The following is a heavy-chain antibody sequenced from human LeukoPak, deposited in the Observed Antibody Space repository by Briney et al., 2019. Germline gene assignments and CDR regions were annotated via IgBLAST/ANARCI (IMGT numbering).Heavy chain of an antibody. CDR1: GFTFSSYA. V-gene: IGHV3-30-3*01. D-gene: IGHD1-26*01. CDR3: ARDEEYSGSYLIPLDY. Sequence: PGGSLRLSCAASGFTFSSYAMHWVRQAPGKGLEWVAVISYDGSNKYYADSVKGRFTISRDNSKNTLYLQMNSLRAEDTAVYYCARDEEYSGSYLIPLDYWGQGTLVTVSS. J-gene: IGHJ4*02. CDR2: ISYDGSNK.